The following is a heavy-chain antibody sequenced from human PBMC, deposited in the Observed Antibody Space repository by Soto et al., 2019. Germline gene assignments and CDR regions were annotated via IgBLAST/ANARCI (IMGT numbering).Heavy chain of an antibody. CDR1: GGSISSGGYY. CDR2: IYYSGST. CDR3: ARDRGAPTHSSGYLYYYYGMDV. Sequence: TLSLTCTVSGGSISSGGYYWSWIRQHPGKGLEWIGYIYYSGSTYYNPSLKSRVTIPVDTSKNQFSLKLSSVTAADTAVYYCARDRGAPTHSSGYLYYYYGMDVWGQGTTVTVSS. V-gene: IGHV4-31*03. J-gene: IGHJ6*02. D-gene: IGHD3-22*01.